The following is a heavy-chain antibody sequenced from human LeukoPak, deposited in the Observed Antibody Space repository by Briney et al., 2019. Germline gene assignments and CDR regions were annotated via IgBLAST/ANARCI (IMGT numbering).Heavy chain of an antibody. CDR3: AGASGQLGFFDY. J-gene: IGHJ4*02. V-gene: IGHV3-66*02. CDR2: IYSGGST. D-gene: IGHD3-10*01. Sequence: RAGGSLRLSCAASGFTVSSNYMSWVRQAPGKGLEWVSVIYSGGSTYYADSVKGRFTISRDNSRNTLYLQMDSLRAEDTAVYYCAGASGQLGFFDYWGQGTLVTVSS. CDR1: GFTVSSNY.